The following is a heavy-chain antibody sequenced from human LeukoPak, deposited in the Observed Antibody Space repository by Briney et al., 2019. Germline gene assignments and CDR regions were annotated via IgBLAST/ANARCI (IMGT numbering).Heavy chain of an antibody. V-gene: IGHV1-18*04. CDR3: SRIVNVKPYCNTISCSGEGMDV. J-gene: IGHJ6*02. CDR2: ISGYNGNT. Sequence: ASVKLSCTASGFTFSKYGVSWVRQAPVQGLEWMGWISGYNGNTDYAQTFKDRVSMTTDKSKSTVYLELRSLRADDTAVYYCSRIVNVKPYCNTISCSGEGMDVWGQGTTVTVSS. CDR1: GFTFSKYG. D-gene: IGHD2-2*01.